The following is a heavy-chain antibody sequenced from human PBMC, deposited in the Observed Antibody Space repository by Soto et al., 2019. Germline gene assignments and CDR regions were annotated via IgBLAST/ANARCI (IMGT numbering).Heavy chain of an antibody. CDR3: ARRLSMIRGPMDV. J-gene: IGHJ6*02. V-gene: IGHV5-51*03. CDR2: IYPTDSDT. D-gene: IGHD3-10*01. Sequence: EVQLVQSGAEVKKPGESLKISCEASGYSFASYWIGWVRQMPGKGLEWMGIIYPTDSDTRYSPSFQGQVTISADWSISTAYLQWSSLKASDTAMYYCARRLSMIRGPMDVWGQGTTVTVSS. CDR1: GYSFASYW.